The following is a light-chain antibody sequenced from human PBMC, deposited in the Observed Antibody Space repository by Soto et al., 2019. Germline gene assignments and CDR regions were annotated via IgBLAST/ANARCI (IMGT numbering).Light chain of an antibody. CDR3: QQYSSSRT. J-gene: IGKJ1*01. V-gene: IGKV3-20*01. Sequence: GLTEFSGTLSLSPGERGSLSWRASQSVSTNHLAWYQQKPGQAPRLLIYGGSSRATGIPVRFSGSGSETDFTLTITRLEPEDFAVYYCQQYSSSRTFGQGTKVDTK. CDR1: QSVSTNH. CDR2: GGS.